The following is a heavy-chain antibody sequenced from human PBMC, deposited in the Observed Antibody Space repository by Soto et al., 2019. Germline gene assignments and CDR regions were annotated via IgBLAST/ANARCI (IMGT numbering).Heavy chain of an antibody. D-gene: IGHD5-12*01. CDR1: GGTFSSYA. CDR3: ASGGYSGYNYNSYYYAMDV. Sequence: GASVKVSCKASGGTFSSYAISWVRQAPGQGLEWMGGVIPIFGTANYAQKFQGRVTITADESTSTAYMELSSLTSEDTALYYCASGGYSGYNYNSYYYAMDVRGKGTTVTDSS. V-gene: IGHV1-69*13. J-gene: IGHJ6*04. CDR2: VIPIFGTA.